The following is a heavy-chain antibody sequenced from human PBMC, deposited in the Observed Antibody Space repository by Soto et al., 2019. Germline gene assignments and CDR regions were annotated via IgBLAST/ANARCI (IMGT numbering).Heavy chain of an antibody. CDR2: ISSSSSTI. CDR1: GFTFGSYD. D-gene: IGHD5-18*01. V-gene: IGHV3-48*01. J-gene: IGHJ6*02. Sequence: GGSLRLSCAASGFTFGSYDMNWVRQAPGKGLEWASYISSSSSTIYYADSVKGRFTISRDNAKNSLYLQMNSLRAGETAVYYCARDLKLGSFDVRGQGTPVPVSS. CDR3: ARDLKLGSFDV.